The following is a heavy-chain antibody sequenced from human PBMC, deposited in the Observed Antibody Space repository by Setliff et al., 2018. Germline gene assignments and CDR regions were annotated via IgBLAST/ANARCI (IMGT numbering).Heavy chain of an antibody. CDR2: INTGGGSA. Sequence: ASVKVSCKASGYAFTSYYMYWVRQAPGQGLERMGTINTGGGSASIVDQFQGRVTMTRDTSTSTIYLELTSLRSDDTAVYYCARAGVAAAGKKGVFEHWGQGTLVTVSS. CDR3: ARAGVAAAGKKGVFEH. CDR1: GYAFTSYY. V-gene: IGHV1-46*01. D-gene: IGHD6-13*01. J-gene: IGHJ4*02.